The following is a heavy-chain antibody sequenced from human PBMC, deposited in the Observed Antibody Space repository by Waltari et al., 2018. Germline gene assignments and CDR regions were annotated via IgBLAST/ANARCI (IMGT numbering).Heavy chain of an antibody. V-gene: IGHV1-69*01. CDR3: ASYVTTSYGDYHSYYYYYMDV. J-gene: IGHJ6*03. D-gene: IGHD4-17*01. CDR1: GGTFSSYA. CDR2: IIPIFGTA. Sequence: QVQLVQSGAEVKKPGSSVKVSCKASGGTFSSYAISWVRQAPGQGLEWMGGIIPIFGTANYAQKFQGRVTINADESTSTAYMELSSLRSEDTAVYYCASYVTTSYGDYHSYYYYYMDVWGKGTTVTVSS.